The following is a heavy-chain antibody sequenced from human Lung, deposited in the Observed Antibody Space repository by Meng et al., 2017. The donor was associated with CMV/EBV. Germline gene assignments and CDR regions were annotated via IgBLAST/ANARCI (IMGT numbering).Heavy chain of an antibody. V-gene: IGHV3-49*04. Sequence: GESXKISCTASGFTFGDYAMSWVRQAPGKGLEWVGFIRSKAYGGTTEYAASVKGRFTISRDDSKSIAYLQMNSLKTEDTAVYYCTREPYYYDSSGYYYGFDPWXQGNXV. CDR3: TREPYYYDSSGYYYGFDP. J-gene: IGHJ5*02. CDR2: IRSKAYGGTT. D-gene: IGHD3-22*01. CDR1: GFTFGDYA.